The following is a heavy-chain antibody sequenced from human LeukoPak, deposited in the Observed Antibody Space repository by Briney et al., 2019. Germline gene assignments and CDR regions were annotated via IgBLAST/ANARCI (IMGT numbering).Heavy chain of an antibody. CDR2: VSLSGLT. D-gene: IGHD2-8*01. J-gene: IGHJ4*02. Sequence: PSGTLSLTCGVSGGSITSTNWWSWVRQPPGQGLEWIGEVSLSGLTNYNPSLSSRVIMALDTSKNHLSLKLTCVTAADTAVYYCSRENGAFSPFGYWGEGTLVTVPS. CDR3: SRENGAFSPFGY. V-gene: IGHV4-4*02. CDR1: GGSITSTNW.